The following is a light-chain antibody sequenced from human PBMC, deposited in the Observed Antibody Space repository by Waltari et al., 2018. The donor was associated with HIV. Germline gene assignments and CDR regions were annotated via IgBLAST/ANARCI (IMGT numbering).Light chain of an antibody. CDR1: SGSIPSNY. V-gene: IGLV6-57*01. CDR2: EDT. J-gene: IGLJ2*01. CDR3: QSYGSTNQV. Sequence: NFVLTQPHSVSESPGKTVTISCTRNSGSIPSNYVQWYQQRPGSSPTTVIYEDTQRPSGVPDRFSGSIDSSSNSASLIISGLTTEDEADYYCQSYGSTNQVFGGGTKLTVL.